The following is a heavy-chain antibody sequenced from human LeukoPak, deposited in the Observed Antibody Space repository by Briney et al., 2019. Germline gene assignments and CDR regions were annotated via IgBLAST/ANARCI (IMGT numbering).Heavy chain of an antibody. Sequence: GGSLRLSCAASGFTFSSYPMSWVRQAPGKGLEWVSAISGSGGSAYYTDSVKGRFTISRDNSKNTLYLQMNSLRAEDTAVYYCAKGHSYSGYAWGQGTLVTVSS. CDR1: GFTFSSYP. CDR3: AKGHSYSGYA. CDR2: ISGSGGSA. D-gene: IGHD5-12*01. J-gene: IGHJ5*02. V-gene: IGHV3-23*01.